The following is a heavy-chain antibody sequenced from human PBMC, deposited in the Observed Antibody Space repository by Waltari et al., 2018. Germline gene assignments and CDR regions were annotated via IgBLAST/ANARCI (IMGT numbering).Heavy chain of an antibody. V-gene: IGHV3-21*01. Sequence: EVQLMESGGGLVKPGGSLRLSCAASGFPFRTYNMTWVRQAPGKGLEWVSSVSSNGAYIHYGDSVKGRFTISRDNAKTSLYLQMNGLRDEDTAVYYCARGGWGFYLDLWGQGALVTVSS. J-gene: IGHJ5*02. CDR3: ARGGWGFYLDL. CDR1: GFPFRTYN. CDR2: VSSNGAYI. D-gene: IGHD7-27*01.